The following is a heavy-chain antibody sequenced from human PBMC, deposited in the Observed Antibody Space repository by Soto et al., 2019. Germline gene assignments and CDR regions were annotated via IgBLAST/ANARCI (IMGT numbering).Heavy chain of an antibody. Sequence: ASVKVSCKASGYTFTSYDIDWVRQATGQGLEWMGWMNPNSGNTGYAQKFQGRVTMTRDTSINTAYMELSRLRSDDTAVYYCAREARGQYSSPYYYYGMDVWGQGTTVTVSS. D-gene: IGHD6-6*01. V-gene: IGHV1-8*01. CDR2: MNPNSGNT. J-gene: IGHJ6*02. CDR1: GYTFTSYD. CDR3: AREARGQYSSPYYYYGMDV.